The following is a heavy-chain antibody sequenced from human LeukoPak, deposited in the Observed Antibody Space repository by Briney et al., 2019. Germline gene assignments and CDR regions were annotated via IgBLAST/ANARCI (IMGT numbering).Heavy chain of an antibody. Sequence: GGSLRLSCAASGFTFSSYWMHWVRQAPGKGLVWVSRINSDGSSTSYADSVKSRFTISRDNAKNTLYLQMNSLRAEDTAVYYCARSDYVWGSYRYWGQGTLVTVSS. CDR1: GFTFSSYW. CDR3: ARSDYVWGSYRY. D-gene: IGHD3-16*02. V-gene: IGHV3-74*01. J-gene: IGHJ4*02. CDR2: INSDGSST.